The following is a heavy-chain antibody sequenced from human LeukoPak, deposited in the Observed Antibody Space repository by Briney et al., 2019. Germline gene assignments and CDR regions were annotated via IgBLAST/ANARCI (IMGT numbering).Heavy chain of an antibody. D-gene: IGHD6-19*01. CDR2: ISAYNGNT. CDR1: GYTFTSYG. V-gene: IGHV1-18*04. CDR3: ARAPIAVAGTGWFDP. Sequence: GASVKVSYTASGYTFTSYGISWVRQAPGQGLEWMGWISAYNGNTNYAQKLQGRVTMTTDTSTSTAYMELRSLRPDDTAVYYCARAPIAVAGTGWFDPWGQGTLVTVSS. J-gene: IGHJ5*02.